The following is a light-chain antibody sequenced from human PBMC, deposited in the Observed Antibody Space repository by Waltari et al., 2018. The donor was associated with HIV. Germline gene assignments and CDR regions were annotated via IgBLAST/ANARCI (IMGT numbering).Light chain of an antibody. CDR2: GAS. CDR1: QSISSNY. J-gene: IGKJ1*01. V-gene: IGKV3-20*01. CDR3: QQYSSSPWT. Sequence: IVLTQSPGTLSLSPGERATLSCRASQSISSNYLAWYQKTPGQAPRLLIYGASNRATGIPDRFSGSGSGTDFTLTISRLEPEDFAVFYCQQYSSSPWTFGQGTKVE.